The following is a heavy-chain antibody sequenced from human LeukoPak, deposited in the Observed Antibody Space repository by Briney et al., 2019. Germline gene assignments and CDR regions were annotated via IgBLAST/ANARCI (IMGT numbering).Heavy chain of an antibody. CDR2: IYTSGST. Sequence: PSETLSLTCTVSGGSISSYYWSWIRQPAGKGLEWIGRIYTSGSTNYNPSLKSRVTMSVDTSKNQFSLKLSSVTAADPAVSYCAGKPSPPPPATYYYYGMDVWGQGTTVTVSS. D-gene: IGHD5-12*01. CDR3: AGKPSPPPPATYYYYGMDV. CDR1: GGSISSYY. J-gene: IGHJ6*02. V-gene: IGHV4-4*07.